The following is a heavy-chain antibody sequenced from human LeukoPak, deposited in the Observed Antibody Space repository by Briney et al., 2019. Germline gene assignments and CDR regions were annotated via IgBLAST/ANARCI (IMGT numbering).Heavy chain of an antibody. CDR1: GYTFTSYG. V-gene: IGHV1-18*01. CDR2: ISAYNGNT. D-gene: IGHD3-10*01. J-gene: IGHJ5*02. CDR3: ARGLHYYGSWNRFDP. Sequence: ASVKVSCKASGYTFTSYGISWVRQAPGQGLEWMGWISAYNGNTNYAQKLQGRVTMTTDTSTSTAYMELRSLRSDDTAVYYCARGLHYYGSWNRFDPWGQGTLVTVSS.